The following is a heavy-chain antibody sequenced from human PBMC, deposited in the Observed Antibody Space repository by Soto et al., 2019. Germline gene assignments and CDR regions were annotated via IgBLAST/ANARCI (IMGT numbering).Heavy chain of an antibody. CDR1: GGSISSYY. CDR2: IYYSGST. Sequence: SETLSLTCTVSGGSISSYYWSWIRQPPGKGLEWIGYIYYSGSTNYNPSLKSRVTISVDTSKNQFSLKLSSVTAADTAVYYCARGVGYDFWSGYSYYYYGMDVWGQGTKVTVSS. D-gene: IGHD3-3*01. V-gene: IGHV4-59*01. CDR3: ARGVGYDFWSGYSYYYYGMDV. J-gene: IGHJ6*02.